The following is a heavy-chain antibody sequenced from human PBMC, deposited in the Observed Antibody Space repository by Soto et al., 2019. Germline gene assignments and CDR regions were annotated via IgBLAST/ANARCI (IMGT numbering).Heavy chain of an antibody. CDR1: GFIFSDYY. Sequence: GGSLRLSCAASGFIFSDYYMTWIRQAPGKGLEWVSSISPSGGTIYYADSVRGRFTISRDKGKNSLYLQMNSLRAEDTAVYYCARDLYSYGSEREFGYWGQGTLVTVSS. D-gene: IGHD5-18*01. V-gene: IGHV3-11*01. J-gene: IGHJ4*02. CDR2: ISPSGGTI. CDR3: ARDLYSYGSEREFGY.